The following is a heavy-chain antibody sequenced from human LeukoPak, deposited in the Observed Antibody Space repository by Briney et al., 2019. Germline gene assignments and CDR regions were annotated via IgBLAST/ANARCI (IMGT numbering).Heavy chain of an antibody. CDR2: INQDGTEK. J-gene: IGHJ1*01. Sequence: GGSLRLSCAASGFTFSSYVMSWIRQAPGKGLEWVANINQDGTEKYYVDSVKGRFTISRDYAKNSLYLQMNSLRVEDTAVYYCAKVAKYYYGPETYYFFGQWGQGTPVTASS. D-gene: IGHD3-10*01. CDR1: GFTFSSYV. CDR3: AKVAKYYYGPETYYFFGQ. V-gene: IGHV3-7*01.